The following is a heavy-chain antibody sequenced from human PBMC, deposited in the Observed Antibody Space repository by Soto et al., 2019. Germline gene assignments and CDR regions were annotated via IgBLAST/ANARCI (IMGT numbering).Heavy chain of an antibody. D-gene: IGHD2-15*01. CDR2: INSDGSST. CDR1: GFTFSSYW. CDR3: AKGSVQWCSPSGPCYPLDL. Sequence: PGGSLRLSCAASGFTFSSYWMHWVRQAPGKGLVWVSRINSDGSSTSYADSVKGRFTMSRDNSKNIVYLQMNSLRVGDTARYYCAKGSVQWCSPSGPCYPLDLWGQGVPVTVSS. V-gene: IGHV3-74*01. J-gene: IGHJ5*02.